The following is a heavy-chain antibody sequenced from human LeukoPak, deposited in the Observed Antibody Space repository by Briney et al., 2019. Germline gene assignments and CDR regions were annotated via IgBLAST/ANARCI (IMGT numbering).Heavy chain of an antibody. J-gene: IGHJ4*02. V-gene: IGHV3-23*01. CDR1: GFTFSSYA. D-gene: IGHD6-13*01. Sequence: GGSLRLSCAASGFTFSSYAMSWVRQAPGKGLEWVSAISGSGDSTCYGDSVKGRFTISRNNSKNTLYLQMNSLRAEDTAVYYCAKTRPLDSSSWSHGDYWGQGTLVTVSS. CDR3: AKTRPLDSSSWSHGDY. CDR2: ISGSGDST.